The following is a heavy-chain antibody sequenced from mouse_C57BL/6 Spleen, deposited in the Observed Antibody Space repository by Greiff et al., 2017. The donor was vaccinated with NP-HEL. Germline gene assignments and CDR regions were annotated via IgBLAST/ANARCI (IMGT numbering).Heavy chain of an antibody. J-gene: IGHJ3*01. Sequence: QVHVKQSGAELVRPGTSVKVSCKASGYAFTNYLIEWVKQRPGQGLEWIGVINPGSGGTNYNEKFKGKATLTADKSSSTAYMQLSSLTSEDSAVYFCARGEDYYGSSLAYWGQGTLVTVSA. V-gene: IGHV1-54*01. CDR1: GYAFTNYL. CDR2: INPGSGGT. D-gene: IGHD1-1*01. CDR3: ARGEDYYGSSLAY.